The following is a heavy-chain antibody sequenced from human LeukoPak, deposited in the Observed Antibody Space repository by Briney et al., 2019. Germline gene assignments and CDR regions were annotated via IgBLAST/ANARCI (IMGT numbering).Heavy chain of an antibody. CDR3: VRDPSARFYFDY. CDR2: IAYDGGNI. CDR1: GFTFSSYG. Sequence: GGSLRLSYSASGFTFSSYGMHWVRQAPGKGLEWVAVIAYDGGNIFYAPSVRGRFTISRDNSRGTLSLQMNSLKVEDTALYYCVRDPSARFYFDYWGQGTLVTVSS. D-gene: IGHD6-6*01. J-gene: IGHJ4*02. V-gene: IGHV3-30*03.